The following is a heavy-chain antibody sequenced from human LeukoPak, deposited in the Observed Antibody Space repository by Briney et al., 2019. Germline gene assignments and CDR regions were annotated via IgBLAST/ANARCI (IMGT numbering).Heavy chain of an antibody. Sequence: PSETLSLTCAVYGGSFSGYYWSWIRQPPGKGLEWIGETNHSGSTNYNPSLKSRVTISVDTSKNQFSLKLSSVTAADTAVYYCARGIGRGIRAAILSGGGLYGYWGQGTLVTVSS. CDR3: ARGIGRGIRAAILSGGGLYGY. CDR2: TNHSGST. J-gene: IGHJ4*02. CDR1: GGSFSGYY. V-gene: IGHV4-34*01. D-gene: IGHD2-2*01.